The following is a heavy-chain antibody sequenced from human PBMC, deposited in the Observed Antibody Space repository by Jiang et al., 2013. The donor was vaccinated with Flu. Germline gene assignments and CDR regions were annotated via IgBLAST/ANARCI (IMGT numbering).Heavy chain of an antibody. J-gene: IGHJ5*02. D-gene: IGHD1-26*01. Sequence: GSGLVKPSETLSLTCTVSGGSISSGSYYWAWIRQPPGKGLEWIATIYYTGSTYYNSSLKSRATISVDTSKNQFSLKLTSVTAADTAVYYCARPSRYSGTQKSWFDPWGPGTWSPSPQ. CDR1: GGSISSGSYY. CDR2: IYYTGST. CDR3: ARPSRYSGTQKSWFDP. V-gene: IGHV4-39*01.